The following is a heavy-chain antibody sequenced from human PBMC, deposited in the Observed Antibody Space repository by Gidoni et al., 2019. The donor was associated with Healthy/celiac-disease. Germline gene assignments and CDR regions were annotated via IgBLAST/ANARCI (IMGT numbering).Heavy chain of an antibody. J-gene: IGHJ6*02. CDR2: IYYSGST. D-gene: IGHD2-2*01. Sequence: QVRLQESGPGLVKPSPTLSLTCTVSGGSISSGDYYWSWIRQPPGKGLEWIGYIYYSGSTYYNPSLKSRVTISVDTSKNQFSLKLSSVTAADTAVYYCARDRIVVVPAAMFYYGMDVWGQGTTVTVSS. V-gene: IGHV4-30-4*01. CDR1: GGSISSGDYY. CDR3: ARDRIVVVPAAMFYYGMDV.